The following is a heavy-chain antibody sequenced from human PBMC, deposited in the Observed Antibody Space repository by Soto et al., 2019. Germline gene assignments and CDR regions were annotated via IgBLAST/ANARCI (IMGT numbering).Heavy chain of an antibody. CDR2: ISYDGSNK. CDR1: GFTFRSYA. J-gene: IGHJ4*02. V-gene: IGHV3-30-3*01. D-gene: IGHD3-22*01. Sequence: GGSLRLSCGASGFTFRSYAMHWVRQTPGKGLEWVAVISYDGSNKHYADSVKGRFSISRDNSKNMLYLQMDSLSTEDTAVYYCVRSMIIVVRLIGLDYWVQGTLVTVSS. CDR3: VRSMIIVVRLIGLDY.